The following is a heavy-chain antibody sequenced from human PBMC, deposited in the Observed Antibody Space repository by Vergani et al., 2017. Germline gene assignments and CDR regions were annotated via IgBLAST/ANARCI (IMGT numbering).Heavy chain of an antibody. Sequence: EVPLVPSGAAVKKPGESLKISCTGSGYSFTSYWIGWVRQMPGKGLEWMGIIYPGDSDTRYSPSFQGQVTISADRSISTAYLQWSSLKASDTAMYYCARTDYDSTAHGDYWGQGTLVTVSS. CDR2: IYPGDSDT. J-gene: IGHJ4*02. V-gene: IGHV5-51*01. CDR3: ARTDYDSTAHGDY. CDR1: GYSFTSYW. D-gene: IGHD3-22*01.